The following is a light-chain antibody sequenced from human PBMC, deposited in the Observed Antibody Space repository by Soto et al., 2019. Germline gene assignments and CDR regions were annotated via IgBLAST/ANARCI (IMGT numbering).Light chain of an antibody. CDR2: ENN. CDR3: GTWDSSLSAGVV. J-gene: IGLJ2*01. CDR1: SSNIGNNY. V-gene: IGLV1-51*02. Sequence: QSVLTQPPSVSAAPGQKVTFSCSGSSSNIGNNYVSWYQQLPGTAPKLLIYENNKRPSGIPDRFSGSKSGTSATLGITGLQTGDEADYYCGTWDSSLSAGVVFGGGTKVTVL.